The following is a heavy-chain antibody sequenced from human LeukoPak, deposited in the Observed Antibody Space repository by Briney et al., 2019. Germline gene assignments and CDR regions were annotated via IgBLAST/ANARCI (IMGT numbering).Heavy chain of an antibody. CDR3: ARGLRWTDY. V-gene: IGHV4-59*01. Sequence: SETLSLTCTVSGGSISTYYWTWIRQPPGKGLEWTGCVSHIGGSETTNYNSSLKSRVTISTDTSKNQFSLNLSSVTAADTAVYYCARGLRWTDYWGQGTLVTVSS. CDR1: GGSISTYY. D-gene: IGHD4-23*01. CDR2: VSHIGGSETT. J-gene: IGHJ4*02.